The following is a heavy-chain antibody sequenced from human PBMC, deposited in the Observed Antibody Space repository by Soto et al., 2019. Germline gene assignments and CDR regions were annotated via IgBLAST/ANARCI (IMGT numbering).Heavy chain of an antibody. CDR2: ISGSGGST. V-gene: IGHV3-23*01. J-gene: IGHJ4*02. D-gene: IGHD6-19*01. CDR3: AKLRIPGIAVAGPLDY. CDR1: GFTFSSYA. Sequence: GGSLRLSCAASGFTFSSYAMSWVRQAPGKGLEWVSAISGSGGSTYYADSVKGRFTISRDNSKNTLYLQMNSLRAEDTAVYYCAKLRIPGIAVAGPLDYWGQGTLVTVSS.